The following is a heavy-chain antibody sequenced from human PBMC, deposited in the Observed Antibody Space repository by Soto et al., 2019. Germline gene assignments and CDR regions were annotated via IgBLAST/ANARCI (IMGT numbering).Heavy chain of an antibody. CDR2: VSLTGDRT. J-gene: IGHJ4*02. D-gene: IGHD2-8*01. CDR3: ARGGGYCTPTSCAIDS. V-gene: IGHV3-23*01. CDR1: RFDFSSYE. Sequence: GGSLRLSCVASRFDFSSYEMSWVRQAAGKGLEWVSRVSLTGDRTNYAGSVKGRFTVSRDNFKNALYLEMDSLRPDDTAIYYCARGGGYCTPTSCAIDSWGRGTPVTVSS.